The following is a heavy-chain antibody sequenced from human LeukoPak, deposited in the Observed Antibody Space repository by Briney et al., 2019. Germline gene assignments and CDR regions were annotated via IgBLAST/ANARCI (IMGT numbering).Heavy chain of an antibody. CDR1: GGSISSYY. Sequence: SETLSLTCTVSGGSISSYYWSWIRQPPGKGLEWIGYIYYSGSTNYNPSLKSRVTISVDTSKNQFSLKLSSVTAADTAVYYCARIIGIRGSYWGQGTLVTVSS. V-gene: IGHV4-59*12. J-gene: IGHJ4*02. D-gene: IGHD3-10*01. CDR2: IYYSGST. CDR3: ARIIGIRGSY.